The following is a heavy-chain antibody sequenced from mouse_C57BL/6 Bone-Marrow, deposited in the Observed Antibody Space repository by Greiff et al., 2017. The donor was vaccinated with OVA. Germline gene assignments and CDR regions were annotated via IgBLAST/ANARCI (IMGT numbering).Heavy chain of an antibody. J-gene: IGHJ4*01. CDR2: IDPSDSYT. CDR1: GYTFTSYW. CDR3: ALYYDYSYAMDY. Sequence: QVQLQQPGAELVMPGASVKLSCKASGYTFTSYWMHWVKQRPGQGLEWIGEIDPSDSYTNYNQKFKGKSTLTVDKSSSTAYMQLSSLTSEDSAVYYCALYYDYSYAMDYWGQGTSVTVSS. V-gene: IGHV1-69*01. D-gene: IGHD2-4*01.